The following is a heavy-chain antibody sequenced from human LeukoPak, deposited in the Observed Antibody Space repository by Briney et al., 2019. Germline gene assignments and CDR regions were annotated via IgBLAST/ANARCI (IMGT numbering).Heavy chain of an antibody. D-gene: IGHD2-15*01. V-gene: IGHV3-33*01. CDR1: GFTFSSYG. J-gene: IGHJ6*02. CDR3: ARGINSYYYYGTDV. Sequence: PGGSLRLSCAASGFTFSSYGMHWVRQAPGKGLEWVAVIWYDGSNKYYADSVKGRFTISRDNSKNTLYLQMNSLRAEDTAVYYCARGINSYYYYGTDVWGQGTTVTVPS. CDR2: IWYDGSNK.